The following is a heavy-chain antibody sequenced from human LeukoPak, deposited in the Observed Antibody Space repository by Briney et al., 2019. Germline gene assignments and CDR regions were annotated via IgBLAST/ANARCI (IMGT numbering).Heavy chain of an antibody. CDR2: IYPGDSDT. V-gene: IGHV5-51*01. CDR1: GYSFTNYW. Sequence: GESLKISCKGSGYSFTNYWIAWVRQVPGKGLEWMGIIYPGDSDTRYSPPFQGQVTISVDKSISTAYLQWSSLKASDTAMYYCARRAYCSSSSCREDWFDPWGQGTLVTVSS. J-gene: IGHJ5*02. CDR3: ARRAYCSSSSCREDWFDP. D-gene: IGHD2-2*01.